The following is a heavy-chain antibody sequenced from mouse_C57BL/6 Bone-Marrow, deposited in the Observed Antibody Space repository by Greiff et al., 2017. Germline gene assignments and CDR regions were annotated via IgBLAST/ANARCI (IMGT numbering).Heavy chain of an antibody. CDR1: GFNIKDDY. D-gene: IGHD2-14*01. CDR2: IDPENGDT. Sequence: EVQLQQSGAELVRPGASVKLSCTASGFNIKDDYMHWVKQRPEQGLEWIGWIDPENGDTEYASKFQGKATITADTSSNTAYLPRRSLTSEDTAVYYCTTPKEYDDPRGFAYWGQGTLVTVSA. CDR3: TTPKEYDDPRGFAY. J-gene: IGHJ3*01. V-gene: IGHV14-4*01.